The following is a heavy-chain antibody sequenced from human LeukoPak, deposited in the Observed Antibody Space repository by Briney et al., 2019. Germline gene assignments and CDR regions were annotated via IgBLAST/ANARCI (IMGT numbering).Heavy chain of an antibody. D-gene: IGHD3-10*01. V-gene: IGHV3-23*01. Sequence: GGSLRLSCAASGFTFSSYAMSWVRQAPGKGLEWVSTISATGGRTYYADSVKGRFTISRDNSKNTLYLQMNSLRADDTAVYYCARETGTYYFDYWGQGTLVTVSS. CDR3: ARETGTYYFDY. CDR1: GFTFSSYA. J-gene: IGHJ4*02. CDR2: ISATGGRT.